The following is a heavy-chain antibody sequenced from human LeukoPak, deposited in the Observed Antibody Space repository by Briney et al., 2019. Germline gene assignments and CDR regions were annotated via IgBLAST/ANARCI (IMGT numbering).Heavy chain of an antibody. CDR3: AKIHSSGYSGDWYFDY. CDR2: ISYDGSNK. CDR1: GFTFSSYG. Sequence: GGSLRLSCAASGFTFSSYGMHWVRQAPGKGLEWVAVISYDGSNKYCADSVKGRFTISRDNSKNTLYLQMNSLRAEDTAVYYCAKIHSSGYSGDWYFDYWGQGTLVTVSS. D-gene: IGHD3-22*01. V-gene: IGHV3-30*18. J-gene: IGHJ4*02.